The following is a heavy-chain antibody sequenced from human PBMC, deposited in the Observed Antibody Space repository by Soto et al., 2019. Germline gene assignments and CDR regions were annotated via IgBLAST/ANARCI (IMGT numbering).Heavy chain of an antibody. V-gene: IGHV1-18*01. CDR3: ARDGDIVVVPAAMGGSYYMDV. Sequence: ASVKVSCKASGYTFTSYGISWVRQAPGQGLEWMGWISAYNGNTNYAQKLQGRVTMTTDTSTSTAYMELRSLRSDDTAVYYFARDGDIVVVPAAMGGSYYMDVWGKGTTVTVSS. D-gene: IGHD2-2*01. CDR2: ISAYNGNT. J-gene: IGHJ6*03. CDR1: GYTFTSYG.